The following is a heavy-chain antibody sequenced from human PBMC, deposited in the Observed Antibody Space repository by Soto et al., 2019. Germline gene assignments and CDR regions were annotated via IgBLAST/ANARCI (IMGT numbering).Heavy chain of an antibody. J-gene: IGHJ4*02. CDR2: TSGTSGGT. Sequence: GGSLRLSCAASGFTLSSYAMSWVRQAPGKGLEWVSTSGTSGGTYYADSVKGRFSISRDNSKNMLYLQMNSLRAEDSAVYYCAKRAVVEGARYFDYWGLGTLVTVSS. V-gene: IGHV3-23*01. D-gene: IGHD2-15*01. CDR3: AKRAVVEGARYFDY. CDR1: GFTLSSYA.